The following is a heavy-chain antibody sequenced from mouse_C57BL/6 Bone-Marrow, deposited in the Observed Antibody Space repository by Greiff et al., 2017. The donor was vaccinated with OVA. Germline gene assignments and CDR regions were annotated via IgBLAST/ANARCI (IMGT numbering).Heavy chain of an antibody. J-gene: IGHJ1*03. CDR2: IWWDDDK. CDR1: GFSLRSFGMG. CDR3: ARKRNYDGSILV. Sequence: QVTLKECGPGILQPSQTLSLTCSFSGFSLRSFGMGVGWIRQPSGQGLEWLAHIWWDDDKYYTPALKRLLTSSKETSKNHVCLKIANVDTADTATYYCARKRNYDGSILVWGTGTTVTVSS. V-gene: IGHV8-8*01. D-gene: IGHD1-1*01.